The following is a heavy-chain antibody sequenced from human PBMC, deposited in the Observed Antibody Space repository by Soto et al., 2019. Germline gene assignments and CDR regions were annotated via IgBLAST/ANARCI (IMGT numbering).Heavy chain of an antibody. D-gene: IGHD4-4*01. J-gene: IGHJ6*02. CDR1: GYPFTGPY. CDR3: ARDFRTNSHGLDV. V-gene: IGHV1-2*01. Sequence: ASVKVSCKASGYPFTGPYIYWVRQATGQGLEWMGWINPSSVGTAFAEKFQGRVTATRDTSIRTVFLELNSLTSDDRGVYFCARDFRTNSHGLDVWGQGXEVTVYS. CDR2: INPSSVGT.